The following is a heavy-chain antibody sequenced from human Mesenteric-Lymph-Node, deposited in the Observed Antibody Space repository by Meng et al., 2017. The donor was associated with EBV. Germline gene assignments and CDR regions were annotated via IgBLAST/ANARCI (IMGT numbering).Heavy chain of an antibody. J-gene: IGHJ5*01. V-gene: IGHV4-30-2*01. Sequence: EHYCLVWWRPYHGLSLTCAEHGGAISSDDSTWNGIQQPPGMCLECIGNIFHTGITQYKSSLKIRVTISVDRSKNQFSLRLHSVTAADTAVYYCARRSIREGVGIDTWGHGTLITVSS. CDR1: GGAISSDDST. CDR2: IFHTGIT. D-gene: IGHD3-10*01. CDR3: ARRSIREGVGIDT.